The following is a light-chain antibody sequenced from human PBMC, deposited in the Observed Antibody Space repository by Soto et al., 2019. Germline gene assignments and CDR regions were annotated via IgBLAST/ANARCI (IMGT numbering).Light chain of an antibody. V-gene: IGKV1-33*01. CDR1: QDITNY. CDR3: QQYVNLPLT. CDR2: EAS. Sequence: DIQMTQSPSSLSASVGDRVTITCQASQDITNYLNWYQQKPGKAPKLLIYEASSLETGVPSRFSGGGSETHFTFTISSLQPEDFATYYCQQYVNLPLTFGGGTKVDIK. J-gene: IGKJ4*01.